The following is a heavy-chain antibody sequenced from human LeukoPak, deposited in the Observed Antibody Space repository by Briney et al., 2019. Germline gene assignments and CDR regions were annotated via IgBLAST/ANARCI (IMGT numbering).Heavy chain of an antibody. Sequence: PGGSLRLSCAASGFTFGPYTMNWVRQAPGKGLEWVAAISYDGSNEYYADSVKGRFTISRDNSKNTLYLQMNSLRAEDTAVYYCARGRNIVATSGYFDYWGQGTLVTVSS. CDR2: ISYDGSNE. V-gene: IGHV3-30-3*01. J-gene: IGHJ4*02. D-gene: IGHD5-12*01. CDR1: GFTFGPYT. CDR3: ARGRNIVATSGYFDY.